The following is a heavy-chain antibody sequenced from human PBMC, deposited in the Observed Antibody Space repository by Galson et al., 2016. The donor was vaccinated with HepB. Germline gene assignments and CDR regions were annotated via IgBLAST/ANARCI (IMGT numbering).Heavy chain of an antibody. CDR3: ARAIADLKAPYYYYYMYV. V-gene: IGHV1-2*02. Sequence: SVKVSCKASGYTFTDFYMHWVRQAPGQGLEWMGWINPNSGRTNYAQKFQGRVSMTRDTSISTAYMELSRLTFDDTAVYYCARAIADLKAPYYYYYMYVWGKGTTVAVSS. D-gene: IGHD2-21*01. CDR2: INPNSGRT. CDR1: GYTFTDFY. J-gene: IGHJ6*03.